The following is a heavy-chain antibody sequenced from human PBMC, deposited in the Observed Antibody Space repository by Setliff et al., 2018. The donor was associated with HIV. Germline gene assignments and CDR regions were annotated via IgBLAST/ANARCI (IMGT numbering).Heavy chain of an antibody. CDR1: GGSFSGYY. CDR2: INHSGST. J-gene: IGHJ4*02. V-gene: IGHV4-34*01. D-gene: IGHD2-21*02. CDR3: ARVVGTRAADY. Sequence: NPSETLSLTCAVYGGSFSGYYWSWIRQPPGKGLEWIGEINHSGSTNYNPSLKSRVTISVDTSKNQFSLKLSSVTAADTAVYYCARVVGTRAADYWGQGTLVTVSS.